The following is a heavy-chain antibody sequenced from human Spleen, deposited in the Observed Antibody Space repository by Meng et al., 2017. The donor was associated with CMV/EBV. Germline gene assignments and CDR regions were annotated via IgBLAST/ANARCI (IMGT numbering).Heavy chain of an antibody. CDR1: GFTFSSYG. V-gene: IGHV3-30*02. CDR2: IRYDGSNK. CDR3: AKDSTFDY. J-gene: IGHJ4*02. D-gene: IGHD2/OR15-2a*01. Sequence: GESLKISCAASGFTFSSYGMHWVRQAPGMGLEWVAFIRYDGSNKYYADSVKGRFTISRDNSKNTLYLQMNSLRAEDTAVYYCAKDSTFDYWGQGTLVTVSS.